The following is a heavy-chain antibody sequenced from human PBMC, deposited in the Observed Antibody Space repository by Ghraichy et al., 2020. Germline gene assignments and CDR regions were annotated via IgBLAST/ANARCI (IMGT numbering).Heavy chain of an antibody. J-gene: IGHJ5*02. CDR2: INEDGSET. V-gene: IGHV3-7*03. D-gene: IGHD6-13*01. CDR3: ARGTRATGS. CDR1: GFTFSDYW. Sequence: LSLTCAASGFTFSDYWMTWVRQAPGKGLEWVANINEDGSETYYVDSVKGRFTISRDNPKNSLYLQLNSLRPEDTAVYYCARGTRATGSWGQGTLVTVSS.